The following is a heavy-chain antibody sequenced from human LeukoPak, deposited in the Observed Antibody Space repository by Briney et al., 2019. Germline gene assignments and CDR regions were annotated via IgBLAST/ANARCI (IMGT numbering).Heavy chain of an antibody. Sequence: SETLSLTCTVSGGSISSSSYYWGWIRQPPGKGLEWIGSIYYSGSTYYNPSLKSRVTTSVDTSKNQFSLKLTSVTAADTAVYYCARETSQKGAHYMDVWGKGTTVTISS. J-gene: IGHJ6*03. V-gene: IGHV4-39*07. D-gene: IGHD3-16*01. CDR2: IYYSGST. CDR1: GGSISSSSYY. CDR3: ARETSQKGAHYMDV.